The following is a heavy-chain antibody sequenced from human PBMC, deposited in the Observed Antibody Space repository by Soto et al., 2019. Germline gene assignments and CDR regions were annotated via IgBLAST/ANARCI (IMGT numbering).Heavy chain of an antibody. V-gene: IGHV4-34*01. CDR2: INHSGST. CDR1: GGSFSGYY. J-gene: IGHJ6*02. D-gene: IGHD2-2*01. CDR3: ARVAYCSSTSCYPNRYYYYGMDV. Sequence: SETLSLTCAVYGGSFSGYYWSWIRQPPGKGLEWIGEINHSGSTNYNPSLKSRVTISVDTSKNQFSLKLSSVTAADTAVYYCARVAYCSSTSCYPNRYYYYGMDVWGQGTTVTVSS.